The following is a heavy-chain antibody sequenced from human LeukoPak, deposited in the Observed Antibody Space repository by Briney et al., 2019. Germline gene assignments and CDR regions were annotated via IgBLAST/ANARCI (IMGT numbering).Heavy chain of an antibody. J-gene: IGHJ4*02. Sequence: SETLSLTCAVYGGSFSGYYWSWIRQPPGKGLEWIGEINHSGSTNYNPSLKSRVTISVDTSKNQFSLKLSSVTAADTAVYYCARGGYCSSTSCYPSYLTTIGRSGFDYWGQGTLVTVSS. V-gene: IGHV4-34*01. CDR1: GGSFSGYY. D-gene: IGHD2-2*01. CDR2: INHSGST. CDR3: ARGGYCSSTSCYPSYLTTIGRSGFDY.